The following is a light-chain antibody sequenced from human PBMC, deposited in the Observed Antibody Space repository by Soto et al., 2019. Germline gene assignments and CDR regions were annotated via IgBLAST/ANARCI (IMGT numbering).Light chain of an antibody. V-gene: IGLV1-36*01. CDR2: YDD. J-gene: IGLJ1*01. CDR3: GAWDDRLNGYV. Sequence: QSVLTQPPSVSEAPRQRVTISCSGSSSNIGNNAVNWYQQLPGKAPKLLIYYDDLLPSGVSDRFSGSKSGTSASLAISGLQSEDEADYYCGAWDDRLNGYVFGTGTKLTVL. CDR1: SSNIGNNA.